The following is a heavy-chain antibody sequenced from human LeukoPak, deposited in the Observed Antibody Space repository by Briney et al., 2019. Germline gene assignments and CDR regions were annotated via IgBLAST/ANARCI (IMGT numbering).Heavy chain of an antibody. CDR3: ARLTGYSSSWYYYYYMDV. CDR2: IYPGDSDT. J-gene: IGHJ6*03. Sequence: GESLKISCKGSGYSFTSYWIGWVRQMPGKGLEWMGIIYPGDSDTRYSPSFQGQVTISADKSINTAYLQWSSLKASDTAMYYCARLTGYSSSWYYYYYMDVWGKGTTVTVSS. D-gene: IGHD6-13*01. V-gene: IGHV5-51*01. CDR1: GYSFTSYW.